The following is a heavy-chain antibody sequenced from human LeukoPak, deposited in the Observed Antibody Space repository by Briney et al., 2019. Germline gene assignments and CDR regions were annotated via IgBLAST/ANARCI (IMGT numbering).Heavy chain of an antibody. D-gene: IGHD7-27*01. CDR1: GGSISSSSYY. J-gene: IGHJ4*02. CDR3: ARLRLTGPRNFDY. V-gene: IGHV4-39*01. CDR2: IYYSGST. Sequence: PSETLSLTCTVSGGSISSSSYYWGWIRQPPGKGLEWIGSIYYSGSTYCNPSLKSRVTLSVDMSKNQFSLKLSSVTAADTAVYYCARLRLTGPRNFDYWGQGTLVTVSS.